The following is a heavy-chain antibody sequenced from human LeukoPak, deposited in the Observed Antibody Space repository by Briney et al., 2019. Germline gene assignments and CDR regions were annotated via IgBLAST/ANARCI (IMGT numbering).Heavy chain of an antibody. J-gene: IGHJ4*02. D-gene: IGHD5-12*01. V-gene: IGHV3-66*01. CDR2: IYSGGST. CDR3: AKHSGYDWGDY. Sequence: GGSLRLSCAASGFTVSSNYMSWVRQAPGKGLEWVSVIYSGGSTYYANSVKGRFTISRDNSKNTLYLQMNSLRAEDTAVYYCAKHSGYDWGDYWGQGTLVTVSS. CDR1: GFTVSSNY.